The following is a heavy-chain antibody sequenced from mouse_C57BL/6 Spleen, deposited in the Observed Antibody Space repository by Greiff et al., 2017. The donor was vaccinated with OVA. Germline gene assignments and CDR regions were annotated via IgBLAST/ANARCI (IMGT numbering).Heavy chain of an antibody. D-gene: IGHD1-1*01. J-gene: IGHJ2*01. CDR3: ARSFITTVHFDY. CDR2: ISSGSSTI. Sequence: EVKLVESGGGLVKPGGSLKLSCAASGFTFSDYGMHWVRQAPEKGLEWVAYISSGSSTIYYEDTVKGRVTISRANAKNTLFLQMTSLRSEDTAMYYCARSFITTVHFDYWGQGTTLTVSS. V-gene: IGHV5-17*01. CDR1: GFTFSDYG.